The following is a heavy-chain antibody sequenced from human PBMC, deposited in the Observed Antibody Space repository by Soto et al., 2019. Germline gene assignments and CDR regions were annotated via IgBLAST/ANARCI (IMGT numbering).Heavy chain of an antibody. CDR2: INWDGDKK. Sequence: PGGSLRLSCAASGFSFDDYAMHWVRQAPGKGLEWVSMINWDGDKKYYADFVKGRFTISRDNSKNSLYLQMNSLRTEDTALYYCAKDSSWTIDSWGQGTLVTVSS. D-gene: IGHD4-17*01. J-gene: IGHJ5*01. CDR1: GFSFDDYA. CDR3: AKDSSWTIDS. V-gene: IGHV3-43*01.